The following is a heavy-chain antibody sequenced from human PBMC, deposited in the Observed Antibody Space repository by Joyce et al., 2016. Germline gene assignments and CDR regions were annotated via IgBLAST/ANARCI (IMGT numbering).Heavy chain of an antibody. CDR2: IRSKSNNYAT. CDR3: AHTMDYTTSLDY. Sequence: EVQLVESGGGLVQPGGSLKLSCAASGVTFSGSAMHWVRQASGKGLEGVGHIRSKSNNYATAYAASVKGRFTVSRDDSKNTAYLQMTSLTTEDTAVYYCAHTMDYTTSLDYWGQGALVTVSS. CDR1: GVTFSGSA. V-gene: IGHV3-73*02. D-gene: IGHD1-26*01. J-gene: IGHJ4*02.